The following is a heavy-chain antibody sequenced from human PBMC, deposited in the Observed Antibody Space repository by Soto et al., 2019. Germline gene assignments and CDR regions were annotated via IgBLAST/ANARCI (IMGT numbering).Heavy chain of an antibody. CDR1: GGTFSSYA. D-gene: IGHD3-9*01. Sequence: SVKVSCKASGGTFSSYAISWVRQAPGQGLEWMGGIIPIFGTANYAQKFQGRVTITADESTSTAYMELSSLRSEDTAVYYCAREIRLPPHDRGLYYFDYWGQGTLVTVSS. CDR3: AREIRLPPHDRGLYYFDY. V-gene: IGHV1-69*13. CDR2: IIPIFGTA. J-gene: IGHJ4*02.